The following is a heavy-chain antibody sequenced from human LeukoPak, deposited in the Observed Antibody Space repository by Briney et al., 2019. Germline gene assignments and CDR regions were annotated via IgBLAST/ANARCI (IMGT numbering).Heavy chain of an antibody. CDR2: ISWDGGSS. D-gene: IGHD6-19*01. CDR3: AKDSKAVTGTGNIDY. Sequence: GGSLRLSCAASGFTFDDYAMHCVRQAPGKGLEWVSLISWDGGSSYYADSVKGRFTISRDNSKNSLYLQMNSLRAQDTALYYCAKDSKAVTGTGNIDYWGQGTLVTVSS. J-gene: IGHJ4*02. V-gene: IGHV3-43D*03. CDR1: GFTFDDYA.